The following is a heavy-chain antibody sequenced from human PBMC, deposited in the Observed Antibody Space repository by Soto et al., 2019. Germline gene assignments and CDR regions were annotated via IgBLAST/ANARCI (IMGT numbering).Heavy chain of an antibody. J-gene: IGHJ4*02. Sequence: ASVKVSCKASGYTFTGYYMHWVRQAPGQGLEWMGWINPNSGNTNYAQKLQGRVTMTTDTSTSTAYMELRSLRSDDTAVYYCARDSSGWDFDYWGQGTLVTVSS. CDR1: GYTFTGYY. CDR3: ARDSSGWDFDY. V-gene: IGHV1-18*04. CDR2: INPNSGNT. D-gene: IGHD6-19*01.